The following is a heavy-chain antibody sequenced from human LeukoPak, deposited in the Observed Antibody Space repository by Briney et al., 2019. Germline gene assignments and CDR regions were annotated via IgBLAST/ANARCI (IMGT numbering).Heavy chain of an antibody. Sequence: SETLSLTCTVSGGSISSHYWSWIRQPPRKGLEWVGYIYYSGSTNYIPSLKSRVTISVDTSKNQFSLKLSSVTAADTAVYYCARAAAIRDSGWFDPWGQGTLVTVSS. CDR3: ARAAAIRDSGWFDP. CDR1: GGSISSHY. CDR2: IYYSGST. D-gene: IGHD2-21*02. J-gene: IGHJ5*02. V-gene: IGHV4-59*11.